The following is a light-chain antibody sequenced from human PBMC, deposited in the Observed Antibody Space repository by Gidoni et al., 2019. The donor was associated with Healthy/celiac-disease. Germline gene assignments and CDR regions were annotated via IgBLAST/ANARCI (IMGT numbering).Light chain of an antibody. CDR3: QQYGSSPLT. CDR1: QSVSSSY. J-gene: IGKJ4*01. Sequence: EIVLTQSPGTLSLSPVERATLSCRASQSVSSSYLAWYQQKPGQAPRLLIYGASSRATGIPDRFSGSGSGTDFTRTISRLEPEDFAVYYCQQYGSSPLTFGGGTKVEIK. CDR2: GAS. V-gene: IGKV3-20*01.